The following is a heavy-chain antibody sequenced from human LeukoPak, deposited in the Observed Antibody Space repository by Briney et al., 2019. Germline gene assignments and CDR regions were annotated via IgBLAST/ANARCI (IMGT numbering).Heavy chain of an antibody. Sequence: GGSLRLSCAASGFTFSSYAMSWVRQAPGKGLEWVSAISGSGATTYYADSVKGRFTISRDNSKNTLYLRMSSLRAEDTAVYYCAKRSGGYSGYDLDYWGQGTLVTVSS. V-gene: IGHV3-23*01. J-gene: IGHJ4*02. D-gene: IGHD5-12*01. CDR3: AKRSGGYSGYDLDY. CDR1: GFTFSSYA. CDR2: ISGSGATT.